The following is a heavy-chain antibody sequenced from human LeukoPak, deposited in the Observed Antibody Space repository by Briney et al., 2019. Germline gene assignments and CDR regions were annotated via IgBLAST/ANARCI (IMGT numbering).Heavy chain of an antibody. CDR3: ARIQDYYYYGMDV. CDR2: ISSSSSHI. CDR1: GISPTNAW. V-gene: IGHV3-21*01. J-gene: IGHJ6*02. Sequence: GGSLRLSCSVSGISPTNAWMYWVRQAPGKGLEWVSSISSSSSHIYYADSVKGRFTISRDNAKNSLYLQMNSLRAEDTAVYYCARIQDYYYYGMDVWGQGTTVTVSS.